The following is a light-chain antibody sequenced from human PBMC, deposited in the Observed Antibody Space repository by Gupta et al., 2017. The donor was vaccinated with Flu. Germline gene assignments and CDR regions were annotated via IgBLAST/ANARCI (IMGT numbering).Light chain of an antibody. J-gene: IGKJ1*01. CDR3: QQDGSSPWT. CDR2: GAS. V-gene: IGKV3-20*01. Sequence: EIVLTQSPGTLPLSPGERATLSCRASQSVSSSYLAWYQQKPGQAPRLLIYGASSRATGIPDRFSGSGSGTXFTLTIXRLEPEDCAVYYCQQDGSSPWTFGXGTKVEIK. CDR1: QSVSSSY.